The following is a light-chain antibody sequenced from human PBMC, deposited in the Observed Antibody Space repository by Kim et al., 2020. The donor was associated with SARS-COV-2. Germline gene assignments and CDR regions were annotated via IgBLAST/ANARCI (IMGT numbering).Light chain of an antibody. J-gene: IGLJ3*02. Sequence: GQSVAISCTETSGDVGGYKSVSCDQHHPGKAPNLMIYDDSKPPSGVPVLFSRSNSGNTTALTISGLQAEDEGDYYCCSYAGSYAGVFGGGTQLTVL. V-gene: IGLV2-11*01. CDR2: DDS. CDR1: SGDVGGYKS. CDR3: CSYAGSYAGV.